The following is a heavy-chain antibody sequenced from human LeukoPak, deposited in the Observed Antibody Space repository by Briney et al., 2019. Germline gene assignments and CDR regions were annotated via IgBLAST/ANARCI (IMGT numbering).Heavy chain of an antibody. CDR3: ARGSFGGNYFDS. Sequence: GGSLRLSCAASGFIFSNDEMNWVRQAPGKGLEWVSYISSRASTIYYADSVKGRFTISRDNAKKSLYLQMNSLRAEDTAVYYCARGSFGGNYFDSWGQGTLVTASS. J-gene: IGHJ4*02. V-gene: IGHV3-48*03. CDR1: GFIFSNDE. CDR2: ISSRASTI. D-gene: IGHD4-23*01.